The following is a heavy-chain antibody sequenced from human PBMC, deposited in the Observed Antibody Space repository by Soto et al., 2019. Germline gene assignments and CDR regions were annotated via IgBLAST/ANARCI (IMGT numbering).Heavy chain of an antibody. J-gene: IGHJ4*02. CDR3: ASSLVATNFDY. D-gene: IGHD5-12*01. V-gene: IGHV1-18*01. CDR2: ISAYNGNT. CDR1: GYTLTSYG. Sequence: ASVKVSCKASGYTLTSYGISWVRQAPGQGLEWMGWISAYNGNTNYAQKLQGRVTMTTDTSTSTAYMELRSLRSDDTAVYYCASSLVATNFDYWGQGTLVTVSS.